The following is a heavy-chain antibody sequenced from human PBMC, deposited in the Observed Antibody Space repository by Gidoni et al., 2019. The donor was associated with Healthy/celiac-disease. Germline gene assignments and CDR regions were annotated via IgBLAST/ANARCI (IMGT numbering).Heavy chain of an antibody. J-gene: IGHJ4*02. CDR1: GGTFSSYA. D-gene: IGHD3-22*01. V-gene: IGHV1-69*01. CDR3: ARDQEGNDSSGNTFDY. CDR2: IIPIFGTA. Sequence: QVQLVQSGAEVKKPGSSVKVSCKASGGTFSSYAISWVRQAPGQGLEWMGGIIPIFGTANYAQKCQGRVTITADESTSTAYMELSSLRSEDTAVYYCARDQEGNDSSGNTFDYWGQGTLVTVSS.